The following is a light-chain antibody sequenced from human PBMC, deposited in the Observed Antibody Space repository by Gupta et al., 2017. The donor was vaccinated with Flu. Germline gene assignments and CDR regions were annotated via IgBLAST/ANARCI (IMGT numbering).Light chain of an antibody. CDR1: TSGGKS. CDR2: DDR. V-gene: IGLV3-21*02. CDR3: QVWDSSDDQWV. J-gene: IGLJ3*02. Sequence: SYELTQPPSVSVAPGQTARITCGGSTSGGKSVHWYQQRPGQAPVLVIHDDRDRPSGIPERFSGSNSGITATLTISRVEDGDEADYYCQVWDSSDDQWVFGGGTKVTVL.